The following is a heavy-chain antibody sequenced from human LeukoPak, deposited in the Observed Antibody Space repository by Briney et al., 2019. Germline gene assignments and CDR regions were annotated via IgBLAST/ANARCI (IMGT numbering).Heavy chain of an antibody. D-gene: IGHD3-22*01. J-gene: IGHJ4*02. CDR3: ARDLAYYYDSSGYYPGRYFDY. CDR1: GGSISGHF. Sequence: SETLSLTCTVSGGSISGHFWSWFRRPPGKGLENIGYIYSSGSTNYNPSFGSRVTVSLEMSKNQFSLTLTSVTAADTAVYYCARDLAYYYDSSGYYPGRYFDYWGQGTLVTVSS. CDR2: IYSSGST. V-gene: IGHV4-59*11.